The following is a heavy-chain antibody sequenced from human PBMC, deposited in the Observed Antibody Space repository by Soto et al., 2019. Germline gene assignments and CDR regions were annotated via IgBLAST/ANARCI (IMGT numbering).Heavy chain of an antibody. CDR2: ISYDGSNK. J-gene: IGHJ5*02. Sequence: GGSLRLSCSASGFTFSSYAMHWVRQAPGKGPEGVAVISYDGSNKYYADSVKGRFTISRDNSKNTLYLQMNSLRAEDTAVYYCAREMIVVVVAATRRWFDPWGQGTLVTVSS. V-gene: IGHV3-30-3*01. CDR1: GFTFSSYA. CDR3: AREMIVVVVAATRRWFDP. D-gene: IGHD2-15*01.